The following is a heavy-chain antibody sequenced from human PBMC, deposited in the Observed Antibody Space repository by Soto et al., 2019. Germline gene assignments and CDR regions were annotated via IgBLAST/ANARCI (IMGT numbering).Heavy chain of an antibody. J-gene: IGHJ4*02. CDR1: GYAINSGYY. V-gene: IGHV4-38-2*01. D-gene: IGHD6-19*01. CDR2: MYHGGFS. Sequence: PSETLSLTCGVSGYAINSGYYWGWIRQSPGKGLEWIGNMYHGGFSYYNPSLKGRVTISVDTWKNRFSLNLRSVTAADTAVYYCARTVVVAVSNVPDYFDYWGQGMLVTVSS. CDR3: ARTVVVAVSNVPDYFDY.